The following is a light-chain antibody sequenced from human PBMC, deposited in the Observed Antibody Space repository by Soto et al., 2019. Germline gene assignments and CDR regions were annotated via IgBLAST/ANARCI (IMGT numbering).Light chain of an antibody. CDR2: GAS. Sequence: DIVMTQSPATLSVSLGERGTLSCRASQGVSSSLAWYQQKPREAPRLLIYGASTRSTGIPARFSGCGSGTEYTLTISSLQSEDFAVYYCRQYNNGPPLTFGEGTKVEIE. CDR3: RQYNNGPPLT. J-gene: IGKJ4*01. CDR1: QGVSSS. V-gene: IGKV3-15*01.